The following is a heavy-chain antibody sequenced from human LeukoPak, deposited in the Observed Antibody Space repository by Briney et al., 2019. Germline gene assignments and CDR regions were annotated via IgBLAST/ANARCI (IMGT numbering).Heavy chain of an antibody. CDR1: GFTFSNAW. D-gene: IGHD5/OR15-5a*01. V-gene: IGHV3-15*01. Sequence: GGFLRLSCAASGFTFSNAWMSWVRQAPGQGLEWIGRIKSKTDGETTEYAAPVKGRFTISRDDSKNTLYLQMNSLKTEDTAVYYCTTLRLALAYGVDVWGQGTTVTVSS. CDR2: IKSKTDGETT. J-gene: IGHJ6*02. CDR3: TTLRLALAYGVDV.